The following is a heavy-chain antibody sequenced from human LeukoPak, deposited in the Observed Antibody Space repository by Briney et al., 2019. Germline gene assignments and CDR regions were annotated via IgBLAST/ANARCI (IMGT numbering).Heavy chain of an antibody. Sequence: GGSLRLSCATSGFTFNSYSMSWVRQAPGKGLEWVSSIDGSRGNTYHADSVKGRFTISRDTSKNTLYLQMNSLRVEDTAKYYCAKLGGFDILTGIDHWGQGTLVTASS. D-gene: IGHD3-9*01. CDR3: AKLGGFDILTGIDH. V-gene: IGHV3-23*01. CDR2: IDGSRGNT. J-gene: IGHJ4*02. CDR1: GFTFNSYS.